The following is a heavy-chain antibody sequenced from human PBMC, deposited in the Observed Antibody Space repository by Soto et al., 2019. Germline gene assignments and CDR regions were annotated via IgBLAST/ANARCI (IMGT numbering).Heavy chain of an antibody. Sequence: QVQLVQSGAEVKKPGSSVKVSCKASGGTFSSYTISWVRQAPGQGLEWMGRIIPILGIANYAQKFQGRVTITADKSTSTAYRELSRLRSEDTAVYYCAREGNLTGTPKGVIANYYMDVWGKGSTVTVSS. D-gene: IGHD1-20*01. CDR1: GGTFSSYT. J-gene: IGHJ6*03. CDR2: IIPILGIA. V-gene: IGHV1-69*08. CDR3: AREGNLTGTPKGVIANYYMDV.